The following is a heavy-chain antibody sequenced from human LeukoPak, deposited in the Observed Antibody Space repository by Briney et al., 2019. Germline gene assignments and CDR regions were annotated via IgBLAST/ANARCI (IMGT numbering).Heavy chain of an antibody. V-gene: IGHV3-30-3*01. Sequence: GGSLRLSCAASGFTFSCYAMHWVRQAPGKGLEWVAVISYDGSNKYYADSVKGRFTISRDNSKNTLYLQMNSLRAEDTAVYYCARRRSSFDYWGQGTLVTVSS. D-gene: IGHD6-6*01. CDR1: GFTFSCYA. J-gene: IGHJ4*02. CDR3: ARRRSSFDY. CDR2: ISYDGSNK.